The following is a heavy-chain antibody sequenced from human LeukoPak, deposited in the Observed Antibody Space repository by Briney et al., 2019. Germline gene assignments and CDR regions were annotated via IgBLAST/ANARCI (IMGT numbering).Heavy chain of an antibody. CDR1: GFTFSSYE. D-gene: IGHD2-15*01. CDR2: ISSSGSTI. J-gene: IGHJ4*02. V-gene: IGHV3-48*03. Sequence: AGGSLRLSCAASGFTFSSYEMNWVRQAPGKGLEWVSYISSSGSTIYYADSVKGRFTISRDNAKNSLYLQMNSLRAEDTAVYYCARDLGSSSIDYWGQGTLVTVSS. CDR3: ARDLGSSSIDY.